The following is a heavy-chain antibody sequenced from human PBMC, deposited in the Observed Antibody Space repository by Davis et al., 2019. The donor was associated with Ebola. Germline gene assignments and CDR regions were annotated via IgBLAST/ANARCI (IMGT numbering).Heavy chain of an antibody. CDR2: IIPILGIA. V-gene: IGHV1-69*04. D-gene: IGHD1-26*01. CDR1: GGTFSSYA. J-gene: IGHJ4*02. Sequence: SVKVSCKASGGTFSSYAISWVRQAPGQGLEWMGRIIPILGIANYAQKFQGRVTITADKSTSTAYMELSSLRAEDMAVYYCARDQEKWELLLPGYWGQGTLVTVSS. CDR3: ARDQEKWELLLPGY.